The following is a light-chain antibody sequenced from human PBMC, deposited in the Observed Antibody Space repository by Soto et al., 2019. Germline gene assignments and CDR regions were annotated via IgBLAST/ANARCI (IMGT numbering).Light chain of an antibody. Sequence: EVVLTQSPATLPLSPGETATLSCRASQSFGSSLAWYQQKPGQAPRLLIHHASTRAAGIPARFSGSGSGTDFSLTISSLEPEDFAVYYCQQYGSSPWTFGQGTKVDIK. V-gene: IGKV3-11*01. CDR1: QSFGSS. J-gene: IGKJ1*01. CDR3: QQYGSSPWT. CDR2: HAS.